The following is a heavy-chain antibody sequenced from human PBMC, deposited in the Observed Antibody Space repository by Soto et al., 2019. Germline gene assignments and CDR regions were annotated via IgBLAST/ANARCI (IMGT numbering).Heavy chain of an antibody. CDR1: GVTFSSYW. D-gene: IGHD2-15*01. J-gene: IGHJ3*02. V-gene: IGHV3-7*01. Sequence: PGGSLRLSCAASGVTFSSYWMSWVRQAPGKGLEWVANIKQDGSEKYYVDSVKGRFTISRDNAKNSLYLQMNSLRAEDTAVYYCARDEDSYAFDIWGQGTMVTVSS. CDR2: IKQDGSEK. CDR3: ARDEDSYAFDI.